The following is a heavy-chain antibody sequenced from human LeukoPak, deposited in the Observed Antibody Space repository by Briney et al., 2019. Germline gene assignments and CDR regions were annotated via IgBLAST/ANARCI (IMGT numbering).Heavy chain of an antibody. V-gene: IGHV3-11*01. D-gene: IGHD4-23*01. CDR2: ISSSGSTI. CDR1: EFTLSSNY. Sequence: PGGSLRLSCAASEFTLSSNYMSWVRQAPGKGLEWVSYISSSGSTIYYADSVKGRFTISRDNAKNSLYLQMNSLRAEDTAVYYCARSYGGNVDYWGQGTLVTVSS. CDR3: ARSYGGNVDY. J-gene: IGHJ4*02.